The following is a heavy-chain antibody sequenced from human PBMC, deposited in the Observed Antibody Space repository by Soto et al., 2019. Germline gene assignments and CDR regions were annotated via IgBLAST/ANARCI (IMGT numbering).Heavy chain of an antibody. CDR3: ARSSYSSGWYYYYMDV. CDR1: GGSISSSSYY. J-gene: IGHJ6*03. Sequence: QPQLQESGPGLVKPSETLSLTCTVSGGSISSSSYYWGWIRQPPGKGLEWIGSIYYSGSTYYNPSLKSRVTISVDTSKNQFSLKLSSVTAADTAVYYCARSSYSSGWYYYYMDVWGKGTTVTVSS. V-gene: IGHV4-39*01. D-gene: IGHD6-19*01. CDR2: IYYSGST.